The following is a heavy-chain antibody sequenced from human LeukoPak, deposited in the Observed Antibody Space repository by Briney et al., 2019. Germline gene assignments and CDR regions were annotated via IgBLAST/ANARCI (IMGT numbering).Heavy chain of an antibody. J-gene: IGHJ5*02. Sequence: GESPQISCQGSGYSFASYWIGWVRQMPGKGLEWMGMIYPGDSDTRYSPSFQGQVTISADKSTSTAYLQWSSLRASDTAMYYCVRGSVSGYDSWFDPWGQGTLVSVSS. CDR3: VRGSVSGYDSWFDP. V-gene: IGHV5-51*01. CDR1: GYSFASYW. D-gene: IGHD5-12*01. CDR2: IYPGDSDT.